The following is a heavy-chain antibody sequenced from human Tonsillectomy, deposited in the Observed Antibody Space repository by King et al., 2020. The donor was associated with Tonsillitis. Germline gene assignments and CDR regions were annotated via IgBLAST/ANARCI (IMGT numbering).Heavy chain of an antibody. J-gene: IGHJ4*02. Sequence: LQLQESGPGVVKPSETLSLTCTVSGGSINSVDHFWAWILQPPGKGLEWIGYMYDSWTTLYNPSLKSRITISGGTSENRFSLKLSSVTAADTAVYFCARYVSGSFDYWGQGALVTVSS. V-gene: IGHV4-39*01. CDR1: GGSINSVDHF. CDR3: ARYVSGSFDY. CDR2: MYDSWTT. D-gene: IGHD1-26*01.